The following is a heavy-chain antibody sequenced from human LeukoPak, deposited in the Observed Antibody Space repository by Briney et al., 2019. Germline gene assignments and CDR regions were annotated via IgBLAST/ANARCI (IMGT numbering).Heavy chain of an antibody. D-gene: IGHD5-18*01. J-gene: IGHJ5*02. CDR1: GFTFSSYS. Sequence: GGSLRLSCAASGFTFSSYSMSWVRQAPGKGLEWVSYISSSSTIYYADSVKGRFTISRDNAKNSLYLQMNSLRDEDTAVYYCARGPPTQLWAYNWFDPWGQGTLVTVSS. CDR3: ARGPPTQLWAYNWFDP. CDR2: ISSSSTI. V-gene: IGHV3-48*02.